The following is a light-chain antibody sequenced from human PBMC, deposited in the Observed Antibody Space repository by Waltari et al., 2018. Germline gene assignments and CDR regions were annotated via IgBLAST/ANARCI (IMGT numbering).Light chain of an antibody. V-gene: IGKV1-39*01. CDR1: QSISSY. CDR3: QQSYSTPPLT. CDR2: AAS. Sequence: DILMTQSPSSLSASVGDRVTITCRASQSISSYLNWYQQKPGNAPKLLIYAASSLQSGVPSRFSGSGSGTDFTLTISSLQPEDFATYYCQQSYSTPPLTFGGGTKVEIK. J-gene: IGKJ4*01.